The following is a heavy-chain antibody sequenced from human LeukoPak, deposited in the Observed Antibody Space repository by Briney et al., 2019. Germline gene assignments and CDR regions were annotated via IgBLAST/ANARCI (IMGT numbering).Heavy chain of an antibody. Sequence: PETLSLTCAVYGGSFSGYYWSWIRQPPGKGLEWIGEINHSGSTNYNPSLKSRVTISVDTSKNQFSLKLSSVTAADAAVYYCARLGVHDAFDIWGQGTMVTVSS. V-gene: IGHV4-34*01. D-gene: IGHD3-10*01. CDR2: INHSGST. J-gene: IGHJ3*02. CDR1: GGSFSGYY. CDR3: ARLGVHDAFDI.